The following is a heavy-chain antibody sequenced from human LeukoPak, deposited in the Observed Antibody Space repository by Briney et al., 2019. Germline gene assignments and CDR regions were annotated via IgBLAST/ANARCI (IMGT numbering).Heavy chain of an antibody. CDR2: ISGSGGRT. J-gene: IGHJ4*02. D-gene: IGHD1-7*01. V-gene: IGHV3-23*01. Sequence: GGSLRLSCAASGFTFSSYVMSWVRQAPGKGLEWVSAISGSGGRTYYADSVKGRFTISRDNSKNTLYLQMNSLRAEDTAVYYCAKTGTNWNYDPYSFDYWGQGTLVTVSS. CDR1: GFTFSSYV. CDR3: AKTGTNWNYDPYSFDY.